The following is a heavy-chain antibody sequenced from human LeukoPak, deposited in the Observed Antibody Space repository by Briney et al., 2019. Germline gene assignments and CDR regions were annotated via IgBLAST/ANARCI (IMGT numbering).Heavy chain of an antibody. D-gene: IGHD3-3*01. V-gene: IGHV3-23*01. CDR2: ISGSGGST. CDR3: ASGPRFLEWLPPYNWFDP. Sequence: GGSLRLSCAASGFTFSSYAMSWVRQAPGKGLEWVSTISGSGGSTYYADSVKGRFTISRDNAKNSLYLQMNSLRAEDTAVYYCASGPRFLEWLPPYNWFDPWGQGTLVTVSS. CDR1: GFTFSSYA. J-gene: IGHJ5*02.